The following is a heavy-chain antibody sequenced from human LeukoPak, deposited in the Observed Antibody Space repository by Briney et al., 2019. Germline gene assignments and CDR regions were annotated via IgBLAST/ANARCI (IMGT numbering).Heavy chain of an antibody. D-gene: IGHD3-22*01. CDR2: IRYDGSYK. Sequence: GGSLRLSCAASGFTFSSYGMHWVRQAPGKGLEWVAFIRYDGSYKYYADSVKGRFTISRDNSKNTLYLQMNSLRAEGTAVYYCARMRYDSSAPRNYFDYWGQGTLVTVSS. CDR3: ARMRYDSSAPRNYFDY. V-gene: IGHV3-30*02. CDR1: GFTFSSYG. J-gene: IGHJ4*02.